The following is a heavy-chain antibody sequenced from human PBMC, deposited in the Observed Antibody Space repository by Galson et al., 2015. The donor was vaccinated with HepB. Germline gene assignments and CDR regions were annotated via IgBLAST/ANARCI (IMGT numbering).Heavy chain of an antibody. V-gene: IGHV3-7*01. CDR2: IKQDGTER. CDR1: RFTFSSYW. CDR3: ARDHEDSSGYCRSQGYGMDV. J-gene: IGHJ6*02. Sequence: SLRLSCAASRFTFSSYWMSWVRQAPGKGLEWVANIKQDGTERYYVDSVKGRFTISRANARNSLYLQMNSLRAEDTAVYYCARDHEDSSGYCRSQGYGMDVWGQGATVTASS. D-gene: IGHD3-22*01.